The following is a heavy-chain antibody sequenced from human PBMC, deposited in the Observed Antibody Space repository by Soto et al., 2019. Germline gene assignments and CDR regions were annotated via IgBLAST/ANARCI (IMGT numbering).Heavy chain of an antibody. V-gene: IGHV3-23*01. CDR2: VSGTGGTT. CDR1: GFTFSTYA. CDR3: AKPPAVASTKYYYYGMDV. Sequence: EVQLLESGEGLVQPGGSLRLSCAASGFTFSTYAMNWVCQAPGKGLEWVSSVSGTGGTTYYADSVKGRFTISRDNSKNTLYLQMNSLRAEDTAVYYCAKPPAVASTKYYYYGMDVWGQGTTVTVSS. J-gene: IGHJ6*02. D-gene: IGHD2-8*01.